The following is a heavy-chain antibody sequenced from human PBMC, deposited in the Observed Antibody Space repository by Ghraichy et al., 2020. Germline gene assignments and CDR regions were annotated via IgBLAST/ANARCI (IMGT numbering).Heavy chain of an antibody. V-gene: IGHV3-48*02. Sequence: GGSLRLSCAASGFTFNSYSMNWVRQAPGKGLEWLSYIISSSSTRYYADSVKGRFTISRDNAKNSLFLQMNSLRDEDTAFYYCTRERPGITGTDYWGQGTLVTVSS. D-gene: IGHD1-20*01. J-gene: IGHJ4*02. CDR3: TRERPGITGTDY. CDR1: GFTFNSYS. CDR2: IISSSSTR.